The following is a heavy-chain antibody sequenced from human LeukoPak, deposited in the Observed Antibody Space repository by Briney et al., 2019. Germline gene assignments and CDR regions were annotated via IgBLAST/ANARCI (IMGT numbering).Heavy chain of an antibody. D-gene: IGHD3-22*01. CDR1: GFTFDDYA. V-gene: IGHV3-9*01. CDR3: AKGYYDSSGYYPIDY. Sequence: GGSLRLSCAASGFTFDDYAMHWVRQAPGKGLEWVSGISWNSGSIGYADSVKGRFTISRDNAKNSLYLQMNSLRAEDTALYYCAKGYYDSSGYYPIDYWGQGTLVTVSS. J-gene: IGHJ4*02. CDR2: ISWNSGSI.